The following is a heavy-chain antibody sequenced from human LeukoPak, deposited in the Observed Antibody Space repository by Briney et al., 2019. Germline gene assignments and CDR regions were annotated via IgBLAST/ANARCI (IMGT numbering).Heavy chain of an antibody. CDR2: IYYSGST. D-gene: IGHD4-17*01. CDR3: ARVPNYGFVYYGMDV. V-gene: IGHV4-59*01. CDR1: GGSISSYY. Sequence: SETQSLTCTVSGGSISSYYWSWIRQPPGKGLEWIGYIYYSGSTNYNPPLKSRVTISVDTSKNQFSLKLSSVTAADTAVYYCARVPNYGFVYYGMDVWGQGTTVTVSS. J-gene: IGHJ6*02.